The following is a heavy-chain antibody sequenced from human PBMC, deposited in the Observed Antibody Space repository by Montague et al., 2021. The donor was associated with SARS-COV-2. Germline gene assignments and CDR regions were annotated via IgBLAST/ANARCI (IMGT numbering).Heavy chain of an antibody. V-gene: IGHV3-7*01. Sequence: SLRLSCAASLFPFSSSGLPWVRQAPGKGLEWVANIKQDGSEKYYVDSVKGRFTIARDNAKNSLYLQMNSLRAEDTAVYYCARVPSSSWYFDSWGQGTLVTVSS. J-gene: IGHJ4*02. CDR3: ARVPSSSWYFDS. D-gene: IGHD6-13*01. CDR1: LFPFSSSG. CDR2: IKQDGSEK.